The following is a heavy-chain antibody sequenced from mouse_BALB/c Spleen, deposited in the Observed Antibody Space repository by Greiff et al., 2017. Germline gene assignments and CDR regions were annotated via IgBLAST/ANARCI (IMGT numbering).Heavy chain of an antibody. Sequence: EVKLVESGGGLVKPGGSLKLSCAASGFTFSSYAMSWVRQTPEKRLEWVASISSGGSTYYPDSVKGRFTISRDNARNILYLQMSSLRSEDTAMYYCARASMIVYAMDYWGQGTSVTVSS. CDR2: ISSGGST. V-gene: IGHV5-6-5*01. D-gene: IGHD2-3*01. J-gene: IGHJ4*01. CDR1: GFTFSSYA. CDR3: ARASMIVYAMDY.